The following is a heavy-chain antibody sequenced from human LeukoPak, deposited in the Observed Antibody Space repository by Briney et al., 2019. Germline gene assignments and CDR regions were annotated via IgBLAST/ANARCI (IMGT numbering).Heavy chain of an antibody. V-gene: IGHV1-2*02. Sequence: GASVKVSCKASGYTFTGYYMHWVRQAPGQGLEWMGWINPNSGGTNYAQKFQGRVTMTRDTSISTAYMELSRLRSDDTAVYYCARLKWELRGVDYDYWGQGTLVTVSS. J-gene: IGHJ4*02. CDR2: INPNSGGT. CDR1: GYTFTGYY. D-gene: IGHD1-26*01. CDR3: ARLKWELRGVDYDY.